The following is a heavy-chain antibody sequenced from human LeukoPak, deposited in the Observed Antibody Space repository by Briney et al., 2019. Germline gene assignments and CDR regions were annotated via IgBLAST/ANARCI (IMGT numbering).Heavy chain of an antibody. J-gene: IGHJ3*02. D-gene: IGHD3-10*01. CDR3: ARDSGLLWFGELQAFDI. Sequence: SETLSLTCTVSGGSISSYYWSWIRQPAGKGLEWIGRIYTSGSTNYNPSLKSRVTMSVDTSENQFSLKLSSVTAADTAVYYCARDSGLLWFGELQAFDIWGQGTMVTVSS. V-gene: IGHV4-4*07. CDR2: IYTSGST. CDR1: GGSISSYY.